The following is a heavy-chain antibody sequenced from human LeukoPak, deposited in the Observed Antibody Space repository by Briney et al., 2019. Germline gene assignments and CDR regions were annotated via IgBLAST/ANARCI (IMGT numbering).Heavy chain of an antibody. D-gene: IGHD3-3*01. V-gene: IGHV3-74*01. Sequence: GGSLRLSCAASGFTFSSYWMHWVRQAPGKGLVWVSRINSDGSSTSYADSVKGRFTISRDTAKNTLYLQMNSLRAEDTAVYYCARTYYDFWSGYPTFDYWGQGTLVTVSS. CDR2: INSDGSST. J-gene: IGHJ4*02. CDR3: ARTYYDFWSGYPTFDY. CDR1: GFTFSSYW.